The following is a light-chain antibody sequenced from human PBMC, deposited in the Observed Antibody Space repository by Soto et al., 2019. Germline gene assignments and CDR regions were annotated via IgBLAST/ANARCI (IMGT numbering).Light chain of an antibody. CDR1: SSDVGSYNL. J-gene: IGLJ1*01. V-gene: IGLV2-23*02. CDR2: EVS. Sequence: QSVLTQPASVSGSPGQSITISCTGTSSDVGSYNLVSWYQQHPGKAPKLMIYEVSKRPSGVSNRFSGSKSGNTASLTISGLQAEDEAAYYCCSYAGSSTYVFGTGTKATVL. CDR3: CSYAGSSTYV.